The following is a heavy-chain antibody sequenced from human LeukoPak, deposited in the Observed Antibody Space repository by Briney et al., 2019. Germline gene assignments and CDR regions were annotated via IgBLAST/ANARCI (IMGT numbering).Heavy chain of an antibody. CDR1: GYTFTSYY. D-gene: IGHD1-1*01. Sequence: GASVKVSCKASGYTFTSYYMDWVRQAPGQGLERMGIINPSGGSTSYAQKFQGRVTMTRDTSTSTVYMELSSLRCEDTAVYYCAMERRLIDYYYGMDVWGQGTTVTVSS. CDR3: AMERRLIDYYYGMDV. J-gene: IGHJ6*02. V-gene: IGHV1-46*01. CDR2: INPSGGST.